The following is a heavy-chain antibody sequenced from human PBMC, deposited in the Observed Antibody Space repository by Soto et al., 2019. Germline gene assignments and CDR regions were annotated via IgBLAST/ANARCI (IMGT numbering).Heavy chain of an antibody. J-gene: IGHJ6*02. CDR3: VRDRNRIAAAYYGMDV. Sequence: QVQLVQSGAEVKKPGSSVKVSCKASGGTFSSYAISWVRQAPGQGLEWMGGIIPIFGTANYAQKFQGRVTITADESTSTAYMELSSLRSEDTAVYYCVRDRNRIAAAYYGMDVWGQGTTVTVSS. CDR1: GGTFSSYA. CDR2: IIPIFGTA. V-gene: IGHV1-69*01. D-gene: IGHD6-13*01.